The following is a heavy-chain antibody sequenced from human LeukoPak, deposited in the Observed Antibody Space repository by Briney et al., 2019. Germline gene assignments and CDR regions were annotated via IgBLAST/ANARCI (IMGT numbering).Heavy chain of an antibody. CDR2: INPNSGGT. D-gene: IGHD6-19*01. J-gene: IGHJ4*02. CDR1: GYTFTGYY. CDR3: ARVLAVAGSGFLYYFDY. Sequence: ASVKVSCKASGYTFTGYYMHWVRQAPGQGLEWMGWINPNSGGTNYAQNFQGRVTMTRDTSISTAYMELSRLRSDDTAVYYCARVLAVAGSGFLYYFDYWGQGTLVTVSS. V-gene: IGHV1-2*02.